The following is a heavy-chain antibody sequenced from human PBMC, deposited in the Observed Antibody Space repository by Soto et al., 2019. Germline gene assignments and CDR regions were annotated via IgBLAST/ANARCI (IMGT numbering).Heavy chain of an antibody. J-gene: IGHJ5*02. CDR1: GGSFSGYY. Sequence: PSETLSLTCAVYGGSFSGYYWSWIRQPPGKGLEWIGEINHSGSTNYNPSLKSRVTISVDTSKNQFSLKLSSVTAADTAVYYCAGVSGIAAAGGWFDPWGQGTLVTVSS. V-gene: IGHV4-34*01. D-gene: IGHD6-13*01. CDR3: AGVSGIAAAGGWFDP. CDR2: INHSGST.